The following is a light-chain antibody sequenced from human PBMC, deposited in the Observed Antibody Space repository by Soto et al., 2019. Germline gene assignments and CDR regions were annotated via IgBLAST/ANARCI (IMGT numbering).Light chain of an antibody. CDR2: DAS. J-gene: IGKJ1*01. V-gene: IGKV3-11*01. CDR1: QSVSSSH. CDR3: QQRRHWPT. Sequence: DMVLTRSPVPLSLSPGARATLSCRASQSVSSSHLAWYQQKPGQSPRLLIYDASNRATGIPARFSGSGSGTDFTLTISSLEPEDFAFYLCQQRRHWPTVGQGTKVDIK.